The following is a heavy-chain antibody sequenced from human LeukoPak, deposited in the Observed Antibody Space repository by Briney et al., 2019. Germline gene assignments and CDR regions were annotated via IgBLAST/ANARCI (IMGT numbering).Heavy chain of an antibody. V-gene: IGHV4-61*02. D-gene: IGHD5-18*01. CDR3: ASLRGYGYTYGSYYFDY. CDR1: GGSISSGSYY. J-gene: IGHJ4*02. CDR2: IYTSGNT. Sequence: PSETLSLTCTVSGGSISSGSYYWSWIRQPAGKGLEWIGRIYTSGNTNYNPSLKSRVTISVDTSKNQFSLKLSSVTAADTAVYYCASLRGYGYTYGSYYFDYWGQGSLVTVSS.